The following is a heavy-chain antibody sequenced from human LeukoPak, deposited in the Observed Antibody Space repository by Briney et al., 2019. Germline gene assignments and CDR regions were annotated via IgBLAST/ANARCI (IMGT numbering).Heavy chain of an antibody. CDR3: ARDGGYCSSTSCYPYFDY. Sequence: PGGSLRLSCAASGFTFSTYCMSWVRQAPGKGLEWVTSIKQDGSERYYADSVKGRFTISRDSAKNSLYQHMNTLRAEDTAVYYCARDGGYCSSTSCYPYFDYWGQGTLVTVSS. CDR2: IKQDGSER. V-gene: IGHV3-7*01. D-gene: IGHD2-2*01. CDR1: GFTFSTYC. J-gene: IGHJ4*02.